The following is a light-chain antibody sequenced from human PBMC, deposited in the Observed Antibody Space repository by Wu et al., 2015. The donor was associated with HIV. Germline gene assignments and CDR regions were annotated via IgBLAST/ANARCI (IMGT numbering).Light chain of an antibody. CDR3: QQYNNWPRSVGT. CDR1: QSVSSN. J-gene: IGKJ1*01. V-gene: IGKV3-15*01. CDR2: GAS. Sequence: EIVMTQSPATLSVSPGERATLSCRASQSVSSNLAWYQQKPGQAPRLLIYGASTRATGIPARFSGSGSGTEFTLTISSMQSEDFAVYYCQQYNNWPRSVGTFGQGTKGGNQT.